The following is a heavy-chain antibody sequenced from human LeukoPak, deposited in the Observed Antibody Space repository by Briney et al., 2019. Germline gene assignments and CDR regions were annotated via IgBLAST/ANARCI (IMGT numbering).Heavy chain of an antibody. D-gene: IGHD6-19*01. CDR1: GSSFTNCW. Sequence: GESLKICCTGSGSSFTNCWIAWVRQMAGKGLEWMGIIYLGDSDTRYSPSFQGQVTISADKSLSTAYRQWSSLKASDTSMYYCARTDSWNSGWYGAIDIWGQATMVTVSS. V-gene: IGHV5-51*01. CDR2: IYLGDSDT. J-gene: IGHJ3*02. CDR3: ARTDSWNSGWYGAIDI.